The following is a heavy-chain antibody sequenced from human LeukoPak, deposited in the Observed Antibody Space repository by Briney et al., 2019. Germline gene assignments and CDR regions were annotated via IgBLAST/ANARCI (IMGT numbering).Heavy chain of an antibody. D-gene: IGHD4-23*01. CDR1: GFTFSSYA. J-gene: IGHJ4*02. V-gene: IGHV3-23*01. CDR3: AKDRGSTTVVTPFDY. CDR2: ISGSGGST. Sequence: GGSLRLSFAASGFTFSSYAMSWVRQAPGKGLEWVSAISGSGGSTYYADYVKDRFTISRDNSKNTLYLQMNSLRAEDTAVYYCAKDRGSTTVVTPFDYWGQGTLVTVSS.